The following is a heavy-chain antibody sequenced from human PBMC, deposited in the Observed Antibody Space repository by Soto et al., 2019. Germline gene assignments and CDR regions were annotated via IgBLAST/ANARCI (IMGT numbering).Heavy chain of an antibody. CDR1: GSTFSSSW. V-gene: IGHV3-7*03. J-gene: IGHJ4*02. Sequence: GGSLRLSCAASGSTFSSSWMSWVRLPPGDGLEWVANIKDDGSETYYVDSVKGRITISRDNAKNSLYLQMNSLRAEDTAVYSCVRQYSWSLDYWGQGTLVTVSS. D-gene: IGHD1-26*01. CDR2: IKDDGSET. CDR3: VRQYSWSLDY.